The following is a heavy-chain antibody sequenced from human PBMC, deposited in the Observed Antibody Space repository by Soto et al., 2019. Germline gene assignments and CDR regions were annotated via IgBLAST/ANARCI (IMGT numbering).Heavy chain of an antibody. D-gene: IGHD3-3*01. CDR1: GGSISSSSYY. V-gene: IGHV4-39*01. CDR2: IYYSGST. Sequence: PSETLSLTCTVSGGSISSSSYYWGWIRQPPGKGLEWIGSIYYSGSTYYNPSLKSRVTISVDTSKNQFSLKLSSVTAADTAVYYCARQSSLWSHAFDIWGQGTMVTVSS. J-gene: IGHJ3*02. CDR3: ARQSSLWSHAFDI.